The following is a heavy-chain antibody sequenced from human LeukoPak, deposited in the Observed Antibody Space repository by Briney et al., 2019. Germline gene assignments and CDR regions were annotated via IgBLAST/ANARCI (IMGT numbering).Heavy chain of an antibody. CDR2: INSDGSST. Sequence: GGSLRLSCAASGFTFSSYGMHWVRQAPGKGLVWVSRINSDGSSTNYADSVKGRFTISRDNAKNTLYLQMNSLRAEDTAVYYCAKVGSGSYSYYSYYYMDVWGKGTTVTISS. V-gene: IGHV3-74*01. D-gene: IGHD3-10*01. J-gene: IGHJ6*03. CDR3: AKVGSGSYSYYSYYYMDV. CDR1: GFTFSSYG.